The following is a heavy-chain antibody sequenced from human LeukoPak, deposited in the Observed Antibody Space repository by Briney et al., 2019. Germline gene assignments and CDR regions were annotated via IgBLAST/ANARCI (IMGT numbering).Heavy chain of an antibody. CDR2: SHYSGTS. CDR1: GASISSGGYY. D-gene: IGHD1-26*01. V-gene: IGHV4-31*03. J-gene: IGHJ5*02. CDR3: ARDPSGGWFDP. Sequence: SETLSLTCTVSGASISSGGYYWSWIRQQPGKGLEWIGYSHYSGTSYYSTSLKSRIAISIDTSKNQFSLKLSSVTAADTAVYYCARDPSGGWFDPWGQGTLVTVSS.